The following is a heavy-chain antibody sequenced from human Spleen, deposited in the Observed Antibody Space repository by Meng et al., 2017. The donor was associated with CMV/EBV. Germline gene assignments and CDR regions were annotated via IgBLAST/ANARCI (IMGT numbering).Heavy chain of an antibody. CDR2: MNPNSANT. CDR3: ARGQRKQQLVKASNWFDP. V-gene: IGHV1-8*01. Sequence: YTCTSYDINWVRQATGQGLEWMGWMNPNSANTGYAQKFQGRVTMTRNTSISTAYMELSSLRSEDTAVYYCARGQRKQQLVKASNWFDPWGQGTLVTVSS. J-gene: IGHJ5*02. D-gene: IGHD6-13*01. CDR1: YTCTSYD.